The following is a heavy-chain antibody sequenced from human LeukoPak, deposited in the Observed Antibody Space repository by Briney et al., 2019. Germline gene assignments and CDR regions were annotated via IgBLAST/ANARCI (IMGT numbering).Heavy chain of an antibody. CDR2: ISGSGPNT. CDR3: ARVIAYCGGDCFGHFDY. J-gene: IGHJ4*02. D-gene: IGHD2-21*01. Sequence: GGSLRLSCAASGFTFSSYAMSWVRQAPGKGLEWVSAISGSGPNTYYADSVKGRFTISRDNSKNTLYLQMNSLRAEDTAVYYCARVIAYCGGDCFGHFDYWGQGTLVTVPS. V-gene: IGHV3-23*01. CDR1: GFTFSSYA.